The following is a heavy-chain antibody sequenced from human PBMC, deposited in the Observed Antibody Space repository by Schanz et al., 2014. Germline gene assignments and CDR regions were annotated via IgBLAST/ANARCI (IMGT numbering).Heavy chain of an antibody. Sequence: QVQLVESGGGVVQPGRSLRLSCAGSGFSFSDYGMHWVRQAPGRGLEWVAVISYHGSERYYTDSVKGRFTISRDNSKNNLYPQMNSRRPEYTDVYFCSKSYDTSGYSGFDYWGQGTLVTVSS. CDR2: ISYHGSER. CDR3: SKSYDTSGYSGFDY. CDR1: GFSFSDYG. V-gene: IGHV3-30*18. D-gene: IGHD3-22*01. J-gene: IGHJ4*02.